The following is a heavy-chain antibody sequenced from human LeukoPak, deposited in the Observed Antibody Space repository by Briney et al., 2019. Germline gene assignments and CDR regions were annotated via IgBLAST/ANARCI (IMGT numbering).Heavy chain of an antibody. J-gene: IGHJ3*02. Sequence: SQTLSLTCTVSGGSISSGGYYWSWIRQHPGKGLEWIGYIYYSGSTYYNPSLKSRVTISVDTSKNQFSLKLSSVTTADTAVYYCARLDLWPNAFGIWGQGTRVTVSS. CDR2: IYYSGST. CDR3: ARLDLWPNAFGI. V-gene: IGHV4-31*03. CDR1: GGSISSGGYY. D-gene: IGHD3-10*01.